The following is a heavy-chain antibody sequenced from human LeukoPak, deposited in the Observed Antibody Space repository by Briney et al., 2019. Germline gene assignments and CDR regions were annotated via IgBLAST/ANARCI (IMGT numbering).Heavy chain of an antibody. CDR2: INPSGGST. CDR1: GYTFTIYY. J-gene: IGHJ6*02. V-gene: IGHV1-46*01. Sequence: ASVTVSCKASGYTFTIYYMHWVRQAPGQGLEWMGIINPSGGSTSYAQKFQGRVTMTRDTSTSTVYMELSSLRSEDTAVYYCARDAQHHYGMDVWGQGTTVTVSS. CDR3: ARDAQHHYGMDV.